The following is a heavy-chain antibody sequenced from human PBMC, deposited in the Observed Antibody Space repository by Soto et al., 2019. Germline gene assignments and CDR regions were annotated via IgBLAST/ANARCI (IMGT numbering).Heavy chain of an antibody. Sequence: ASVKVSCKASGYTFTSYGISWVRQAPGQGLEWMGWISAYNGNTNYAQKLQGRVTMTTDTSTSTAYMELRSLRSDDTAVYYCARDTWGGGSAATHFDYWGQGTLVTVSS. J-gene: IGHJ4*02. V-gene: IGHV1-18*01. CDR3: ARDTWGGGSAATHFDY. CDR1: GYTFTSYG. CDR2: ISAYNGNT. D-gene: IGHD3-10*01.